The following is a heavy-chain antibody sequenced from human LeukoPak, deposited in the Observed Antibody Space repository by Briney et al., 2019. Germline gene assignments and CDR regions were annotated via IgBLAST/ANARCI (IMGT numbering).Heavy chain of an antibody. CDR1: GGSISSSGYY. CDR2: IYHSGST. J-gene: IGHJ4*02. CDR3: ARHALTKVGTTPYYFDY. V-gene: IGHV4-39*01. Sequence: SETLSLTCTVSGGSISSSGYYWGWIRQPPGKGLEWIGSIYHSGSTYCTPSLKSRVTISVDTSKNQFSLKLGSVTAADTAVYYCARHALTKVGTTPYYFDYWDQGTLVTVSS. D-gene: IGHD1-26*01.